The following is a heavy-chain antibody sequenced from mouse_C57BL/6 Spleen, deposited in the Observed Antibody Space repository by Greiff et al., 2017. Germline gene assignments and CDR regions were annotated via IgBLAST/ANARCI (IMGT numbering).Heavy chain of an antibody. D-gene: IGHD1-1*01. CDR3: ARGGTVPYFDY. CDR2: IFPRDGST. CDR1: GYTFTSYD. V-gene: IGHV1-85*01. Sequence: QVQLQQSGPELVKPGASVKLSCKASGYTFTSYDINWVKQRPGQGLEWIGWIFPRDGSTKYNEKFKGKATLTVDTSSSTAYMELHSLTSEDSAVYFCARGGTVPYFDYWGQGTTLTVSA. J-gene: IGHJ2*01.